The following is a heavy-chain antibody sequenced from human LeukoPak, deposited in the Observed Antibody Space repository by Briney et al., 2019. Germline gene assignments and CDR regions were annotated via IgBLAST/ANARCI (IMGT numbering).Heavy chain of an antibody. V-gene: IGHV3-23*01. CDR3: AKGSPLVPGALDY. D-gene: IGHD3-10*01. J-gene: IGHJ4*02. CDR2: ISDSGGST. CDR1: GFTFSNYA. Sequence: GGSLRLSCAASGFTFSNYAMVWVRQAPGKGLEWVSTISDSGGSTYYADSVKGRFTISRDNSKNMLDLQMSSLRAEDTAVYYCAKGSPLVPGALDYWGQGTLVTVSS.